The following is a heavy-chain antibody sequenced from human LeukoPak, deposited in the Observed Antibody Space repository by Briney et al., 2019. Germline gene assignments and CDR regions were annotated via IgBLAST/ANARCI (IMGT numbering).Heavy chain of an antibody. CDR3: AKDRTPDW. CDR1: GFTFSTYT. J-gene: IGHJ4*02. Sequence: GGSLRLSRAVSGFTFSTYTMTWVRQSPGKGLEWVSGISGSGGSTYYADSVKGRFTISRDNSKNTLYLQMNSLRAEDTAVYYCAKDRTPDWWGQGTLVTVSS. CDR2: ISGSGGST. V-gene: IGHV3-23*01. D-gene: IGHD1-14*01.